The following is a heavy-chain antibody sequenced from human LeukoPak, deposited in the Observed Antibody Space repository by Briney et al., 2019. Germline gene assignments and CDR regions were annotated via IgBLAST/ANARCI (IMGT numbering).Heavy chain of an antibody. J-gene: IGHJ4*02. CDR1: GFNFGDYG. CDR2: IKTETDGGTT. Sequence: GGSLRLSCTASGFNFGDYGMSWVRQAPGKGLEWVGRIKTETDGGTTDYAAPVKGRFTISRDDSKNTLYLQMNSLKTEDTAVYYCTTPQLWLRGALGYWGQGTLVTVTS. CDR3: TTPQLWLRGALGY. V-gene: IGHV3-15*01. D-gene: IGHD5-18*01.